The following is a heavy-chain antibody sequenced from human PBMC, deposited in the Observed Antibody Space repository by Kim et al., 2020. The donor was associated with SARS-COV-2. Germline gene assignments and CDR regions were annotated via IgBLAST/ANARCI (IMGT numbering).Heavy chain of an antibody. V-gene: IGHV4-34*01. CDR1: GGSFSGYY. J-gene: IGHJ6*03. CDR3: ARGKAPLERYYYYYMDV. Sequence: SETLSLTCAVYGGSFSGYYWSWIRQPPGKGLEWIGEINHSGSTNYNPSLKSRVTISVDTSKNQFSLKLSSVTAADTAVYYCARGKAPLERYYYYYMDVWG. CDR2: INHSGST. D-gene: IGHD1-1*01.